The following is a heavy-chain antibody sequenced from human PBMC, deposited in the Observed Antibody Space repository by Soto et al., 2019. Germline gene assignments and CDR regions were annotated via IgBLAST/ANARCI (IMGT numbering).Heavy chain of an antibody. D-gene: IGHD2-15*01. V-gene: IGHV3-23*01. J-gene: IGHJ3*02. CDR3: EKDRYCSCGSCYSEWAFDI. Sequence: EVQLLESGGGLVQPGGSLRLSCAASGFTFSNYAMSWVRQAPGKGLEWVSAISGSGGSTYYADSVKGRFTISRDNAKNTLFLQMNSLRAEDTAVYYCEKDRYCSCGSCYSEWAFDIWGQGTMVTVSS. CDR1: GFTFSNYA. CDR2: ISGSGGST.